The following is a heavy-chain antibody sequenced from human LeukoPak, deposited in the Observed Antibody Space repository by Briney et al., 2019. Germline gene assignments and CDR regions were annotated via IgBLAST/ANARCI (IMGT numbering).Heavy chain of an antibody. CDR3: AKDRDYFGSGRRASLDY. CDR2: ISSSSSYI. J-gene: IGHJ4*02. Sequence: GGSLRLSCAASGFTFSSYSMNWVRQAPGKGLEWVSSISSSSSYIYYADSVKGRFTISRDNSKNTVFLQMNSVRDDDTAAYYCAKDRDYFGSGRRASLDYWGQGTLVTVSS. D-gene: IGHD3-10*01. CDR1: GFTFSSYS. V-gene: IGHV3-21*01.